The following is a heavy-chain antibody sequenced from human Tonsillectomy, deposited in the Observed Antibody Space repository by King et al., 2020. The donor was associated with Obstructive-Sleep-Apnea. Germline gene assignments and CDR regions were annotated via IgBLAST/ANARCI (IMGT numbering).Heavy chain of an antibody. J-gene: IGHJ5*01. CDR2: IISNSHTT. V-gene: IGHV3-48*04. CDR1: GFTFSTYS. CDR3: ARDGSGWYEDWFDS. Sequence: VQLVESGGGLVQPGGSLRLSCAASGFTFSTYSMNWVRQAPGKGLEWVSYIISNSHTTYYADSVKGRFTISRDNAKNSLYLQMYSLRAEDTAVYYCARDGSGWYEDWFDSWGQGTLVTVSS. D-gene: IGHD6-19*01.